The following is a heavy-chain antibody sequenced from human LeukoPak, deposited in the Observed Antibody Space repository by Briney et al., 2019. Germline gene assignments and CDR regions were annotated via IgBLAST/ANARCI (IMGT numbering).Heavy chain of an antibody. V-gene: IGHV3-53*01. Sequence: PGGSLRLSCTVSGFTVSANSMSWVRQAPGKGLDWVSFIYSGTTHYSDSVKGRFTISRDNSKNTLYLQMNSLRAEDTAVYYCARRAGAYSHPYDYWGQGTLVTVSS. CDR2: IYSGTT. CDR3: ARRAGAYSHPYDY. J-gene: IGHJ4*02. CDR1: GFTVSANS. D-gene: IGHD4/OR15-4a*01.